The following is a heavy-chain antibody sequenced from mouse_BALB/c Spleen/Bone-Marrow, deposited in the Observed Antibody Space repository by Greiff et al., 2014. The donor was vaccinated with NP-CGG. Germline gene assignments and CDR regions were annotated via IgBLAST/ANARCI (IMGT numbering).Heavy chain of an antibody. Sequence: EVMLVESVGGLVQPGGSRKLSCAASGFTFSSFGMHWVRQAPEKGLEWVAYISNGSSTIYYADTVKGRFTISRDNPKNTLFLQMTSLRSEDTAMYYCARKGAMITHYYAMDYWGQGTSVTVSS. CDR1: GFTFSSFG. CDR2: ISNGSSTI. D-gene: IGHD2-4*01. J-gene: IGHJ4*01. V-gene: IGHV5-17*02. CDR3: ARKGAMITHYYAMDY.